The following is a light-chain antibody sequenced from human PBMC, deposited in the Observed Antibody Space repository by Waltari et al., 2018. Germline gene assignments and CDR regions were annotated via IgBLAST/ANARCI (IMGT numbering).Light chain of an antibody. CDR2: GKN. CDR3: NSRDSSGNLVV. Sequence: SSELTQDPAVSVAFGQTVRITCQGDSLRSYYASWYQQKPGQAPVLVIYGKNNRPAGSPDRFSGSSSGNTASLTITGAQAEDEADYYCNSRDSSGNLVVFGGGTKLTVL. J-gene: IGLJ2*01. CDR1: SLRSYY. V-gene: IGLV3-19*01.